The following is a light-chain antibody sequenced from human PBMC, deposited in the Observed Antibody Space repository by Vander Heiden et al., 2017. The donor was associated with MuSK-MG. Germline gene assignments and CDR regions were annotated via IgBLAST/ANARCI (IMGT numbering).Light chain of an antibody. CDR2: KAS. V-gene: IGKV1-5*03. J-gene: IGKJ1*01. CDR3: QQDNSFFWT. CDR1: QGINSW. Sequence: DIQMTQSPSTLYASMGDRVTIPCRASQGINSWLVWYQQKPGNAPNLLFYKASSLESGVPSRFSGNGSGTEFTLTISSLQPDDFAIYYCQQDNSFFWTFGQGTKVEIK.